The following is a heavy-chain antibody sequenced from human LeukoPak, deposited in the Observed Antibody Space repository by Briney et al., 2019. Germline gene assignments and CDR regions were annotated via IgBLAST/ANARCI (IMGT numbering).Heavy chain of an antibody. CDR3: ARGTPRRKRIAVAGKTNWFDP. CDR1: GGSISSYY. J-gene: IGHJ5*02. Sequence: PSETLSLTCTVSGGSISSYYWSWIRQPPGKGLEWIGYIYYSGSTNYNPSLKSRVTISIDTSKNQFSLKLSSVTAADTAVYYCARGTPRRKRIAVAGKTNWFDPWGQGTLVTVSS. D-gene: IGHD6-19*01. V-gene: IGHV4-59*12. CDR2: IYYSGST.